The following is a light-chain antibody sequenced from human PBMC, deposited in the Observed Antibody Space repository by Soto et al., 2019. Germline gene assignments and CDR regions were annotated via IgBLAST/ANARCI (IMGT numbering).Light chain of an antibody. J-gene: IGLJ2*01. Sequence: QSALTQPASVSGSPGQSITISCTGTSSDVGGYNYVSWYQRHPGKAPKLMIYDVDNRPSGVSNRFSGSKSGNTASLTVSGLQAEDEADYYCSSYTSSRTLVFGGGTKVTVL. CDR1: SSDVGGYNY. V-gene: IGLV2-14*01. CDR3: SSYTSSRTLV. CDR2: DVD.